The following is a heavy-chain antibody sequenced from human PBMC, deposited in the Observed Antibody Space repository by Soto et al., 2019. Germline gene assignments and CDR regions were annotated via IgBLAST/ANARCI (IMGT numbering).Heavy chain of an antibody. J-gene: IGHJ4*02. CDR1: GFTFSSYA. CDR2: ISAGGVNT. CDR3: ANLMGCDFWSAYSD. V-gene: IGHV3-23*01. D-gene: IGHD3-3*01. Sequence: EVQLLESGGGLVQPGGSLRLSCAASGFTFSSYAMSWVRQAPGKGLDWVSAISAGGVNTYNADSVKGRFTISRDNSKSTLYLQMNSLRAEDTAVYYCANLMGCDFWSAYSDWGQGTLVTVSS.